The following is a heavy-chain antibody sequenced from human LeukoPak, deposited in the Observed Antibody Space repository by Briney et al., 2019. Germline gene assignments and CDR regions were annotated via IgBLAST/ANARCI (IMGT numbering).Heavy chain of an antibody. Sequence: PSETLSLTCTVSGGSISSYYWSWIRQPPGKGLEWIGYIYHSGSTYYNPSLKSRVTISVDRSKNQFSLKLSSVTAADTAVYYCARGITGTTLFDYWGQGTLVTVSS. CDR2: IYHSGST. CDR1: GGSISSYY. D-gene: IGHD1-7*01. CDR3: ARGITGTTLFDY. V-gene: IGHV4-59*12. J-gene: IGHJ4*02.